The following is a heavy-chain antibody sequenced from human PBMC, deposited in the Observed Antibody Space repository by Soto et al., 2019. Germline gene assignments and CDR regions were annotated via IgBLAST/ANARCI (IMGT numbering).Heavy chain of an antibody. D-gene: IGHD2-15*01. J-gene: IGHJ6*03. Sequence: GGSLRLSCAASGFTVSSNYMSWVRQAPGKGLEWVSVIYSGGSTYYADSVKGRFTISRDNSKNTLYLQMNSLRAEDTAVYYFARDNVVVVAATYYYYMDVWGKGTTVTVSS. CDR2: IYSGGST. V-gene: IGHV3-66*01. CDR3: ARDNVVVVAATYYYYMDV. CDR1: GFTVSSNY.